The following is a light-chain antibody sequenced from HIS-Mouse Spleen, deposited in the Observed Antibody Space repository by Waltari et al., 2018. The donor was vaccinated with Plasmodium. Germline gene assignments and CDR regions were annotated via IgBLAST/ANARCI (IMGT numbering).Light chain of an antibody. V-gene: IGKV1-13*02. CDR3: QQFNSYPYT. Sequence: AIQLTQSPSSLSASVGDRVTITCRASKGISSALAWYQQKPGKAPKLLIYDASSLDSGVPSRFSGSGSGTDFTLTISSLQPEDFSTYYCQQFNSYPYTFGQGTKLEIK. CDR1: KGISSA. CDR2: DAS. J-gene: IGKJ2*01.